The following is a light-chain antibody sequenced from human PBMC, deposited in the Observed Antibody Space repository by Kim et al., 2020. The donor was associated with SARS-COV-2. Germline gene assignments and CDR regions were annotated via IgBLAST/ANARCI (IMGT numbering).Light chain of an antibody. V-gene: IGLV2-8*01. CDR3: SSYAGSNNLV. CDR1: SSDVGGYNY. J-gene: IGLJ2*01. CDR2: EVS. Sequence: GQSVTIPCTGTSSDVGGYNYVSWYQQHPGKAPKLMIYEVSKRPSGVPDRFSGSKSGNTASLTVSGLQAEDEADYYCSSYAGSNNLVFGGGTQLPS.